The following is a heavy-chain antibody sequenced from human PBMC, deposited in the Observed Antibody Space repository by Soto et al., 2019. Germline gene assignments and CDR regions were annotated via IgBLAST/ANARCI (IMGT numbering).Heavy chain of an antibody. Sequence: GGPLRLSCSASGSTFCSDNANCERQAAGKGLEWVSLITSGSDYMYYADSGNGRFTNSRDNAENSLYLQMSSLRAEEKAVYYCARDRQLVQDWFDPWGQGTMVTVSS. J-gene: IGHJ5*02. V-gene: IGHV3-21*01. CDR2: ITSGSDYM. CDR3: ARDRQLVQDWFDP. CDR1: GSTFCSDN. D-gene: IGHD6-13*01.